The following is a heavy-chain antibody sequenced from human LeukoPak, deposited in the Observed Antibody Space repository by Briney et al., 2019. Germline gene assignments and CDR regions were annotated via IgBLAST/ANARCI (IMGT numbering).Heavy chain of an antibody. CDR2: IIPMFGTS. V-gene: IGHV1-69*13. CDR3: ARDQRIVVVPAAIGGDGFDP. Sequence: SVKVSCKASGGTFTSHVISWVRQAPGQGLEWMGGIIPMFGTSKYAQKFQGRVTITADESTSTAYMELSSLRSEDTAVYYCARDQRIVVVPAAIGGDGFDPWGQGTLVTVSS. J-gene: IGHJ5*02. D-gene: IGHD2-2*02. CDR1: GGTFTSHV.